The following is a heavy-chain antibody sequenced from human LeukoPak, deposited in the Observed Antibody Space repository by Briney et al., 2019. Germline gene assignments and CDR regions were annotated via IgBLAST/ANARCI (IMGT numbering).Heavy chain of an antibody. CDR1: GFTFSDYY. CDR2: ISSSSSCT. J-gene: IGHJ3*02. V-gene: IGHV3-11*06. CDR3: ARHIWLPFCSGGSCNRGDAFDI. Sequence: GGSLRLSCAASGFTFSDYYMSWIRQAPGKGLEWVSYISSSSSCTNYADSVKGRFTISRDNAKNSLYLQMNSLRAEDTAVYYCARHIWLPFCSGGSCNRGDAFDIWGQGTMVTVSS. D-gene: IGHD2-15*01.